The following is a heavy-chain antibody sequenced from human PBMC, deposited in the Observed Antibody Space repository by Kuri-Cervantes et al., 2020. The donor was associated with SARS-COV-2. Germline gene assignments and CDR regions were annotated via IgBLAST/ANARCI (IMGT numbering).Heavy chain of an antibody. J-gene: IGHJ3*02. Sequence: GGSLRLSCAASGFTFSDYYMSWIRQAPGKGLEWVSYISSSGSTIYYADSVKGRFTISRDNSKNTLYLQMNSLRAEDTAVYYCAKDKWELLFQPLDAFDIWGQGTMVTVSS. D-gene: IGHD1-26*01. CDR1: GFTFSDYY. CDR2: ISSSGSTI. V-gene: IGHV3-11*01. CDR3: AKDKWELLFQPLDAFDI.